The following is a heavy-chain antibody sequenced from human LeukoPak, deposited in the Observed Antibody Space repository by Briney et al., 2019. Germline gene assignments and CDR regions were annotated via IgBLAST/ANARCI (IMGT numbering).Heavy chain of an antibody. CDR1: GFTFSSYV. Sequence: GGSLRLSCAASGFTFSSYVIHWVRQAPGKGLEWVAVIWYDGSNKYYADSVKGRFTISRDNSKNTLFLQMNSLRAEDTAVYYCARDGLRSPLDAFEIWGQGTVVTVSS. J-gene: IGHJ3*02. V-gene: IGHV3-33*01. CDR2: IWYDGSNK. D-gene: IGHD3-16*01. CDR3: ARDGLRSPLDAFEI.